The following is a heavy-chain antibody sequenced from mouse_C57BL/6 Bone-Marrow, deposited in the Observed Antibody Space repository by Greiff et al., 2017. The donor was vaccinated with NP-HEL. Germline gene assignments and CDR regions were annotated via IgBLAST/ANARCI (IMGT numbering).Heavy chain of an antibody. V-gene: IGHV1-15*01. D-gene: IGHD1-1*01. CDR2: IDPETGGT. Sequence: QVQLQQSGAELVRPGASVTLSCKASGYTFTDYEMHWVKQTPVHGLDWIGAIDPETGGTASNQKFKGKAILTADKSSSTAYMELRSLTSEDSAVYYCTRHYGSSYSAMDYWGQGTSVTVSS. CDR3: TRHYGSSYSAMDY. CDR1: GYTFTDYE. J-gene: IGHJ4*01.